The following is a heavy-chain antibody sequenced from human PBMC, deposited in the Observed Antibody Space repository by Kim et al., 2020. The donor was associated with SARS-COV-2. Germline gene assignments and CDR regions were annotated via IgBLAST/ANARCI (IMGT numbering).Heavy chain of an antibody. Sequence: GGSLRLSCVASGFTFDIYAMSWVRQAPGKGLEWVSVIRGGGVNKIYAVSVRGRFTISRDNSKNTVFLQMNSLRDEDTALYYCAKVVMMDAYNYYYYYGMDVWGRGTTVTVSS. CDR3: AKVVMMDAYNYYYYYGMDV. CDR1: GFTFDIYA. CDR2: IRGGGVNK. V-gene: IGHV3-23*01. D-gene: IGHD2-21*01. J-gene: IGHJ6*02.